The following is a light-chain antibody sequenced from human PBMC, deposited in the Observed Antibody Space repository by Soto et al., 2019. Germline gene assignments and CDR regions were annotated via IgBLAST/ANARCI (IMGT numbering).Light chain of an antibody. CDR2: AAS. CDR1: QSISSY. J-gene: IGKJ2*01. CDR3: QQSYSTPD. V-gene: IGKV1-39*01. Sequence: DIQMTQSPSSLSASVGDRVTITCRASQSISSYLNWYQQKPGKAPKLLIYAASSLQSGVPSRFSGSGSGTDFTLTIISLQPEDFATYYCQQSYSTPDFGQGTKLEIK.